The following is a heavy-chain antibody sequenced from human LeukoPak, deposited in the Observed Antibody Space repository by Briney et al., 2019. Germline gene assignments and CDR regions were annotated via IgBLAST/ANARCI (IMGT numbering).Heavy chain of an antibody. V-gene: IGHV4-59*01. CDR1: GGSINNYY. D-gene: IGHD3-22*01. CDR2: IYYSGST. Sequence: PSETLSLTCTVSGGSINNYYWSWIRQSPGKGLEWIGYIYYSGSTNYSLSLKSRVTISVDTSKNQFSLKLSSVTAADTAVYYCARDHYYDSSGYTFRHWGQGTLVTVSS. CDR3: ARDHYYDSSGYTFRH. J-gene: IGHJ1*01.